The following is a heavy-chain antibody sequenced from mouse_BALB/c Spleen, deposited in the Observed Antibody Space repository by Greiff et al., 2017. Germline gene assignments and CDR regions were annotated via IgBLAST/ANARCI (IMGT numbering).Heavy chain of an antibody. CDR1: GFTFSSFG. CDR3: ARRRDYDHYYAMDC. J-gene: IGHJ4*01. CDR2: ISSGSSTI. D-gene: IGHD2-4*01. Sequence: EVKVVESGGGLVQPGGSRKLSCAASGFTFSSFGMHWVRQAPEKGLEWVAYISSGSSTIYYADTVKGRFTISRDNPKNTLFLQMTSLRSEDTAMYYCARRRDYDHYYAMDCWGQGTSVTVSA. V-gene: IGHV5-17*02.